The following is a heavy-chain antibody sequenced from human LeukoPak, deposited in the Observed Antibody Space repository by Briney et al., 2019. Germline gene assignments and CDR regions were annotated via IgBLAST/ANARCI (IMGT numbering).Heavy chain of an antibody. Sequence: SVKVSCKASGGTFSSYAISWVRQAPGQGLEWMGGIIPIFGTANYAQKFQGRVTITADECTSTAYMELSSLRSEDTAVYYCARDGDYPPYYFDYWGQGTLVTVSS. D-gene: IGHD4-17*01. J-gene: IGHJ4*02. CDR3: ARDGDYPPYYFDY. CDR1: GGTFSSYA. CDR2: IIPIFGTA. V-gene: IGHV1-69*13.